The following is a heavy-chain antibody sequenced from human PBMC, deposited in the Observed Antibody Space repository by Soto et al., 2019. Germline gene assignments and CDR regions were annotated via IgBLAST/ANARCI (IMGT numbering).Heavy chain of an antibody. V-gene: IGHV3-66*01. Sequence: GAQRISCAAPGFNVSSNYMSRVRQDPGKGLEWVSVSYSGGSTYYADSVKGRFTISRDNSKNTLYLQMNSLRAEDTAVYYCARAGGYDFWSGTYYFDYWGQGTLVTVSS. CDR1: GFNVSSNY. D-gene: IGHD3-3*01. J-gene: IGHJ4*02. CDR2: SYSGGST. CDR3: ARAGGYDFWSGTYYFDY.